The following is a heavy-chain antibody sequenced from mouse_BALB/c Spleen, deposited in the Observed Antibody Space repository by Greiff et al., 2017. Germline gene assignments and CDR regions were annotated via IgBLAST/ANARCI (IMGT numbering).Heavy chain of an antibody. CDR2: IDPANGNT. Sequence: VQLQQSGAELVKPGASVKLSCTASGFNIKDTYMHWVKQRPEQGLEWIGRIDPANGNTKYDPKFQGKATITADTSSNTAYLQLSSLTSEDTAVYYCAPDGYYDYYAMDYWGQGTSVTVAS. J-gene: IGHJ4*01. CDR1: GFNIKDTY. D-gene: IGHD2-3*01. CDR3: APDGYYDYYAMDY. V-gene: IGHV14-3*02.